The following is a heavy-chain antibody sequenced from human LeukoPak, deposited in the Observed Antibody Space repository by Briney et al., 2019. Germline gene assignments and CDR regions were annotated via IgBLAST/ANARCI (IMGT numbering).Heavy chain of an antibody. V-gene: IGHV3-30*02. CDR3: AKGDDYGANTRLPKFNWFDP. D-gene: IGHD4-23*01. Sequence: PGGSLRLSCAASGFTFSSYAMHWVRQAPGKGLEWVAFIRYDGNNKNYADSAKGRFTISRGNSKDTLYLQMNSLRAEDTAVYYCAKGDDYGANTRLPKFNWFDPWGQGTLVTVSS. CDR1: GFTFSSYA. J-gene: IGHJ5*02. CDR2: IRYDGNNK.